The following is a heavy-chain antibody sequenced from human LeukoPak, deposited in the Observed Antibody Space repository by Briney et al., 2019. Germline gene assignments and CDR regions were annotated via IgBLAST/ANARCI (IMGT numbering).Heavy chain of an antibody. CDR1: GFTFSDYY. D-gene: IGHD6-13*01. CDR2: ISSSSSYT. V-gene: IGHV3-11*06. CDR3: ARWSSSWYGVY. J-gene: IGHJ4*02. Sequence: PGGSLRLSCAASGFTFSDYYMSWIRQAPGKGLGWVSYISSSSSYTNYADSVKGRFTISRDNAKNSLYLQMNSLRAEDTAVYYCARWSSSWYGVYWGQGTLVTVSS.